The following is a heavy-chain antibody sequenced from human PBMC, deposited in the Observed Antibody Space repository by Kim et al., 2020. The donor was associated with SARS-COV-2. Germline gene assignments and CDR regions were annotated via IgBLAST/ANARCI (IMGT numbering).Heavy chain of an antibody. CDR2: IYYSGST. D-gene: IGHD1-26*01. J-gene: IGHJ3*02. CDR1: GGSISSSSYY. Sequence: SETLSLTCTVSGGSISSSSYYWGWIRQPPGKGLEWIGSIYYSGSTYYNPSLKSRVTISVDTSKNQFSLKLSSVTAADTAVYYCARLGGSYYVRAIRVFDIWGQGKMVTVSS. V-gene: IGHV4-39*01. CDR3: ARLGGSYYVRAIRVFDI.